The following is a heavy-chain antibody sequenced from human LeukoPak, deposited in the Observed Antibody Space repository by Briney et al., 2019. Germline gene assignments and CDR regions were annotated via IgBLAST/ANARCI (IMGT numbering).Heavy chain of an antibody. CDR2: INPGGDNT. CDR1: GYTFTNYY. CDR3: ASGSGKGYYYYYYMDV. J-gene: IGHJ6*03. Sequence: ASVKVSCKASGYTFTNYYIHWVRQAPGQGLEWMGLINPGGDNTDYAQNFQGRVTMARDTSTSTVYMELSSLRSEDTAVYYCASGSGKGYYYYYYMDVWGKGTTVTVSS. V-gene: IGHV1-46*01. D-gene: IGHD3-10*01.